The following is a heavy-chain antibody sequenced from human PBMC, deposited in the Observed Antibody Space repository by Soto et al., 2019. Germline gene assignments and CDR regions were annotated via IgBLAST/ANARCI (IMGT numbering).Heavy chain of an antibody. Sequence: SVKFSCTASAGTFSSYAISWVRQAPGQGLEWMGGIIPIFGTANYAQKFQGRVTITADESTSTAYMELSSLRSEDTAVYYCARGVYSGSHWAHWYFDLWGRGTLVTVSS. J-gene: IGHJ2*01. V-gene: IGHV1-69*13. CDR1: AGTFSSYA. CDR3: ARGVYSGSHWAHWYFDL. CDR2: IIPIFGTA. D-gene: IGHD1-26*01.